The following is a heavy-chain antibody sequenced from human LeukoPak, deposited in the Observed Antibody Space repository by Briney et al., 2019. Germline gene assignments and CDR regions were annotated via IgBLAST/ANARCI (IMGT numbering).Heavy chain of an antibody. CDR3: ARDRQGLGDAFDL. D-gene: IGHD5/OR15-5a*01. Sequence: ASVKVSCKASGYTLTNYGITWVRQAPGQGLEWMGWINTYNGNTDFAQKFQGRVTMTTDTPPSTAYMELRSLRPDDTAVYYCARDRQGLGDAFDLWGQGTMVTVSS. CDR2: INTYNGNT. V-gene: IGHV1-18*01. CDR1: GYTLTNYG. J-gene: IGHJ3*01.